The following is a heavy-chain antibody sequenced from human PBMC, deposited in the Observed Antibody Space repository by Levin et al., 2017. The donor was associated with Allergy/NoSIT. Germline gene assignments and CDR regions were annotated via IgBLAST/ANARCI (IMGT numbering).Heavy chain of an antibody. Sequence: SETLSLTCTVSGGSISSGGYYWSWTRQHPGKGLEWIGYIYYSGSTYYNPSLKSRVTISVDTSKNQFSLKLSSVTAADTAVYYCARRDHFNYYMDVWGKGTTVTVSS. V-gene: IGHV4-31*03. CDR1: GGSISSGGYY. J-gene: IGHJ6*03. CDR3: ARRDHFNYYMDV. CDR2: IYYSGST. D-gene: IGHD1-14*01.